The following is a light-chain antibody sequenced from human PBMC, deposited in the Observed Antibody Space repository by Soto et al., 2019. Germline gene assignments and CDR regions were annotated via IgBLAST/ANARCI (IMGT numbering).Light chain of an antibody. V-gene: IGLV1-40*01. CDR2: ANI. Sequence: QSVLTQPPSVSGAPGQRVSISCTGTNTNIGAGYDVNWYQLTPGTAPKLLIYANINRPSWVPDRFSGSKSGSSAFLVITGLQAEDEADYYCQSYDSSLSAWKVFGGGTKLTVL. CDR3: QSYDSSLSAWKV. CDR1: NTNIGAGYD. J-gene: IGLJ3*02.